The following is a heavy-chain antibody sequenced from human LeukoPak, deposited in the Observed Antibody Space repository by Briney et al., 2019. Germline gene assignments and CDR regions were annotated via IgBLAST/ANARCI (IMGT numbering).Heavy chain of an antibody. CDR2: IYYSGST. CDR3: ARNGGNSDFDY. D-gene: IGHD4-23*01. V-gene: IGHV4-59*12. J-gene: IGHJ4*02. Sequence: SSETLSLTCTVSGGSISSYYWSWIRQPPGKGLEWIGYIYYSGSTNYNPSLKSRVTISVDTSKNQFSLKLNSVTAADTAVYYCARNGGNSDFDYWGQGTLVTVSS. CDR1: GGSISSYY.